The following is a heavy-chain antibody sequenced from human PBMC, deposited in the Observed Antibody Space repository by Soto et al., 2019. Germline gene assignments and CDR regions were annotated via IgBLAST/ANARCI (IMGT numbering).Heavy chain of an antibody. CDR2: ISYTSTTI. D-gene: IGHD1-1*01. V-gene: IGHV3-48*03. CDR3: VREGGSLAFDS. CDR1: GLTFSTDE. Sequence: EVQLVASGGGLVPPGGSLRLSCAVSGLTFSTDEMNWIRQAPGKGLEWLAYISYTSTTIKYADSVKGRFAVSRDKAKKSLSLQMNNLRVEDTAVYYCVREGGSLAFDSWGQGTLVTVSS. J-gene: IGHJ4*02.